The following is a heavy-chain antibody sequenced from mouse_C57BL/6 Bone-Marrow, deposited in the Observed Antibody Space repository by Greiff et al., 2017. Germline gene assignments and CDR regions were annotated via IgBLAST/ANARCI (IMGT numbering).Heavy chain of an antibody. J-gene: IGHJ2*01. CDR3: ARWGLLRSWYFDY. D-gene: IGHD1-1*01. CDR1: GYTFTSYG. CDR2: IYPRSGNT. Sequence: QVQLQQSGAELARPGASVKLSCKASGYTFTSYGISWVKQRTGQGLEWIGEIYPRSGNTYYNEKFKGKATLTADKSSRTAYMELRSLTSEDSAVYFCARWGLLRSWYFDYWGQGTTLTVSS. V-gene: IGHV1-81*01.